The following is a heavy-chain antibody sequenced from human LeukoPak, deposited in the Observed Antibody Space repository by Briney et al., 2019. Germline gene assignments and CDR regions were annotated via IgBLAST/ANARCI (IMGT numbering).Heavy chain of an antibody. Sequence: PGGSLRLSCAASGFTFSSYEMNWVRQAPGKGLEWVSYISSSGSTIYYADSVKGRFTNSRDNAKNSLYLQMNSLRAEDTAVYYCARSPYYYDRAFDIWGQGTMVTVSS. V-gene: IGHV3-48*03. CDR1: GFTFSSYE. D-gene: IGHD3-22*01. J-gene: IGHJ3*02. CDR3: ARSPYYYDRAFDI. CDR2: ISSSGSTI.